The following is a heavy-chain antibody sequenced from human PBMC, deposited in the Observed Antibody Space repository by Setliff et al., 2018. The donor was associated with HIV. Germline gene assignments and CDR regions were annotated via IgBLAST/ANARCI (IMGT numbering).Heavy chain of an antibody. CDR2: IYTSGST. V-gene: IGHV4-4*07. J-gene: IGHJ5*02. Sequence: PSETLSLTCTVSGGSISSYYWSWIRQPAGKGLEWIGRIYTSGSTNYNPSLKSRATMSVDTSKNQFSLKLSSVTAADTAVYYCARRIDNSGSLPAKNWFDTWGQGRLVTVSS. CDR3: ARRIDNSGSLPAKNWFDT. D-gene: IGHD3-10*01. CDR1: GGSISSYY.